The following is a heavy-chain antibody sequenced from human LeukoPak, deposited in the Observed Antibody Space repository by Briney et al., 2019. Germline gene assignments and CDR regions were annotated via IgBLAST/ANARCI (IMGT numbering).Heavy chain of an antibody. V-gene: IGHV4-4*07. J-gene: IGHJ2*01. CDR1: GGSISSYY. CDR3: AIWLRSWGFGESWYLDL. Sequence: SQTLSLTCTVSGGSISSYYWSWIRQPAGKGLEWIGHIYTSGSTNYNPSLKSRVTMSVDTSKNQFSLKLSSVTAADTAVYYCAIWLRSWGFGESWYLDLWGRGTLVTVSS. D-gene: IGHD5-24*01. CDR2: IYTSGST.